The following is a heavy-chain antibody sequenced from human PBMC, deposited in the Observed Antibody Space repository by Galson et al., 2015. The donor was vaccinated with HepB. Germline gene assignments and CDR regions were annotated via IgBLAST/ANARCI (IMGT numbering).Heavy chain of an antibody. V-gene: IGHV1-69*04. J-gene: IGHJ4*02. CDR2: IIPILGIA. CDR3: ARDGAGGIYCGGDCYHHY. Sequence: SVKVSCKASGGTFSSYAISWVRQAPGQGLEWMGRIIPILGIANYAQKFQGRVTITADKSTSTAYMELSSLRSEDTAVYYCARDGAGGIYCGGDCYHHYWGQGTLVTVSS. CDR1: GGTFSSYA. D-gene: IGHD2-21*02.